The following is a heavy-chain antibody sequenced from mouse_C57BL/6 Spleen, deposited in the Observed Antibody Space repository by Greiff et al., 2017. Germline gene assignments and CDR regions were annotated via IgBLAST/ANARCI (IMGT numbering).Heavy chain of an antibody. V-gene: IGHV1-61*01. CDR3: ARTTVADYFDY. D-gene: IGHD1-1*01. CDR2: IYPSDSET. CDR1: GYTFTSYW. J-gene: IGHJ2*01. Sequence: VQLQQPGAELVRPGSSVKLSCKASGYTFTSYWMDWVKQRPGQGLEWIGNIYPSDSETHYNQKFKDKATLTVDKSSSTAYMQLSSLTSSDSAVYYCARTTVADYFDYWGQGTTLTVSS.